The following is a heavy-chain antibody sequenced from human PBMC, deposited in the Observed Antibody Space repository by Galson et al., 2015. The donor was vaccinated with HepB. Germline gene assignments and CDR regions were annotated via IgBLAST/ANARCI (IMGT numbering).Heavy chain of an antibody. CDR3: ARDRGGYYYRYAFDI. CDR1: GFTFSSYS. CDR2: ISSSSSYI. V-gene: IGHV3-21*01. J-gene: IGHJ3*02. D-gene: IGHD3-22*01. Sequence: SLRLSCAASGFTFSSYSMNWVRQAPGKGLEWVSSISSSSSYIYYADSVKGRFTISRDNAKNSLYLQMNSLRDEDTAVYYCARDRGGYYYRYAFDIWGQGTMVTVSS.